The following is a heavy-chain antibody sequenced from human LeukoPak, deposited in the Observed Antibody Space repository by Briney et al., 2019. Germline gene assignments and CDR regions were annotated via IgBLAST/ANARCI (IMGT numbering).Heavy chain of an antibody. V-gene: IGHV3-72*01. CDR3: ARGHCTGGSCQIDYYYGLDV. CDR2: IKNKANSHIT. CDR1: GFTFSSYA. J-gene: IGHJ6*02. Sequence: GGSLRLSCAASGFTFSSYAMSWVRQAPGKGLEWVARIKNKANSHITEYAASVKGRFTVSRDDSMNSVYLQMNSLKTEDTAVYYCARGHCTGGSCQIDYYYGLDVWGQGTTVTVSS. D-gene: IGHD2-8*02.